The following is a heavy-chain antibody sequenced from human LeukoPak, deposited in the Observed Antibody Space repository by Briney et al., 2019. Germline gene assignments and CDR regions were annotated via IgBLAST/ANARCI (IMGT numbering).Heavy chain of an antibody. D-gene: IGHD3-16*01. CDR3: ARSGYAFGADAFDI. CDR1: GGSFSGYY. Sequence: TSETLSLTCAVYGGSFSGYYWSWIRQPPGKGLEWIGYVYYSGSTQYNPSLNSRVTISVATSKKQFSLRLTSVTAADTAVYYCARSGYAFGADAFDIWGQGAMVAVPS. CDR2: VYYSGST. V-gene: IGHV4-59*08. J-gene: IGHJ3*02.